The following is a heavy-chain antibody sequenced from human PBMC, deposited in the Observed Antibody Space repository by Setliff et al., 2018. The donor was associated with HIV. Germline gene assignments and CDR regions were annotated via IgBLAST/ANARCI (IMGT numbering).Heavy chain of an antibody. D-gene: IGHD3-3*01. Sequence: SETLSLTCSVSGGSTTSGGYYWSWIRQHPGKGLEYIGYIYYSGSTYYNPPLKSRVTMSIDTSTQQFFLNVTSVTAADTAVYYCAGFSYNFWVYRFDHWGQGALVTVPS. V-gene: IGHV4-31*03. CDR1: GGSTTSGGYY. J-gene: IGHJ4*02. CDR3: AGFSYNFWVYRFDH. CDR2: IYYSGST.